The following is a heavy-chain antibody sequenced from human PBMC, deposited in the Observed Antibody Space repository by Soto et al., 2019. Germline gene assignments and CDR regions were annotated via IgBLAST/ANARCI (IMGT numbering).Heavy chain of an antibody. J-gene: IGHJ3*02. CDR1: GFICSSYD. Sequence: GGSLRLSCAASGFICSSYDMSWVRQAPGKGLEWVSTILVDGRTFYVDSVKGRFTISRDSSQNTVYLQMNSLTPGDTALYYCATATATGGGAFDICRKGTMVTVS. V-gene: IGHV3-23*01. CDR3: ATATATGGGAFDI. CDR2: ILVDGRT. D-gene: IGHD2-8*02.